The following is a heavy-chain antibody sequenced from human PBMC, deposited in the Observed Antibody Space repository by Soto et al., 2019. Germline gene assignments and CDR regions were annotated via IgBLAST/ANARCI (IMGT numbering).Heavy chain of an antibody. J-gene: IGHJ4*02. V-gene: IGHV3-53*01. Sequence: GGSLRLSCAASGFTVSNHYMSWVRQAPGKGLEWVSVIYAGGNTYYADSVKGRFTNSRDSSKNTLYLQMNSLGAEDSAMYYCARTFSGDYHLGLWGQGTLVTVSS. CDR3: ARTFSGDYHLGL. D-gene: IGHD1-26*01. CDR2: IYAGGNT. CDR1: GFTVSNHY.